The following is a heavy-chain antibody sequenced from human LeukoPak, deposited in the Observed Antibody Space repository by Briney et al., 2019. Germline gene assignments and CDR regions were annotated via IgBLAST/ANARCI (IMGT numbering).Heavy chain of an antibody. J-gene: IGHJ3*02. D-gene: IGHD4-11*01. CDR2: INGDGSDT. Sequence: PVGSPRLSCAASRFTFSNHWMHWVRQAPGEGLVWVSRINGDGSDTGYADSVKGRFTISRDNAKNTLCLQMNSLRAEDTAVYYCARAGEGLQSYGFDIWGQGTMVTVSS. CDR1: RFTFSNHW. V-gene: IGHV3-74*01. CDR3: ARAGEGLQSYGFDI.